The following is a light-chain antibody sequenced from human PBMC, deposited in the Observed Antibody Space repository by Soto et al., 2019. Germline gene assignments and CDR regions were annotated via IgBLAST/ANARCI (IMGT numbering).Light chain of an antibody. V-gene: IGLV2-23*01. Sequence: QSALTQPASVYGSPGQSITISCTGTNSDVGSDNLVSWYQQHPGKAPKLMIYEGSKRPSGVSNRFSGSKSGNTASLTISGLQAEDEADYYCFSYAGSSTYVFGTGTKVTVL. CDR2: EGS. J-gene: IGLJ1*01. CDR3: FSYAGSSTYV. CDR1: NSDVGSDNL.